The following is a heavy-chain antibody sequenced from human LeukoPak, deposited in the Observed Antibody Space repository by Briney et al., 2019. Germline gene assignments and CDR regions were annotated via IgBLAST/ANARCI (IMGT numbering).Heavy chain of an antibody. J-gene: IGHJ3*02. D-gene: IGHD6-13*01. Sequence: PGGSLRLSCAASEFTFSSYNMNWVRQAPGKGLEWVSSISSSSKYIYYADTVKGRFTISRDNAKNSLYLQMNSLRAEDTAVYYCARAPKSSSWDAFDIWGQGTMVTVSS. CDR3: ARAPKSSSWDAFDI. V-gene: IGHV3-21*01. CDR1: EFTFSSYN. CDR2: ISSSSKYI.